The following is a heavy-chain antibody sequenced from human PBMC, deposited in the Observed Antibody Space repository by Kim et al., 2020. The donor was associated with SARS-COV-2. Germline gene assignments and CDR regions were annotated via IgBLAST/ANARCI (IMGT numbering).Heavy chain of an antibody. D-gene: IGHD3-9*01. Sequence: VKGRFTISRDNSKNTLYLQMNSLRAEDTAVYYCAKGPQGDILTGYSPFDYWGQGTLVTVSS. V-gene: IGHV3-23*01. CDR3: AKGPQGDILTGYSPFDY. J-gene: IGHJ4*02.